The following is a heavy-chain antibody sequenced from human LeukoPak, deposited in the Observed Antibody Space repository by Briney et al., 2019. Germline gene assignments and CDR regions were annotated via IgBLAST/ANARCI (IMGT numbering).Heavy chain of an antibody. CDR1: GFTFSSYA. CDR2: ISGSGDST. J-gene: IGHJ5*02. D-gene: IGHD3-16*02. V-gene: IGHV3-23*01. CDR3: AKEWYDYVRGSYPRGHP. Sequence: PGGSLRLSCAASGFTFSSYAMSWVRQAPGKGLECVSAISGSGDSTYYADSVKGRFTISRDNSKNTLYLQMNSLRAEDTAVYYCAKEWYDYVRGSYPRGHPWGPGTLVTVSS.